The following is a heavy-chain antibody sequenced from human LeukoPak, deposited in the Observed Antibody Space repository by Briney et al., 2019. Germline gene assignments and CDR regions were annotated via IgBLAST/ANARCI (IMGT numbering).Heavy chain of an antibody. CDR1: GFTFSSYG. CDR3: ARSGYTRFDY. D-gene: IGHD5-24*01. CDR2: IRYDGSNE. V-gene: IGHV3-30*02. J-gene: IGHJ4*02. Sequence: GGSLRLSCAASGFTFSSYGMHWVRQAPGKGLEWVAFIRYDGSNEYYADSVKGRFTISRDNSKNTLYLQMNSLRAEDTAVYYCARSGYTRFDYWGQGTLVTVSS.